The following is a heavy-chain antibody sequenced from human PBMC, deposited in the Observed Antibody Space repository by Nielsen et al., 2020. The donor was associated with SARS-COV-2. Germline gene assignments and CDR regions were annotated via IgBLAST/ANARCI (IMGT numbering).Heavy chain of an antibody. CDR1: GGSISTVNYH. Sequence: SETLSLTCTVSGGSISTVNYHWCWIRQPPGKGLEWLGDISYSGSTYYNPSLKSRIMISADQSRSHFSLRLTSVTAADTAVYYCARAWPLYGSGNFGRTAFDVWGQGAVVTVSS. J-gene: IGHJ3*01. D-gene: IGHD3-10*01. V-gene: IGHV4-30-4*01. CDR2: ISYSGST. CDR3: ARAWPLYGSGNFGRTAFDV.